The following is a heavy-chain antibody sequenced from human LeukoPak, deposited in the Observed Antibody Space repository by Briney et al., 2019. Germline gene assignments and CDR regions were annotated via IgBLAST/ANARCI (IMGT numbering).Heavy chain of an antibody. J-gene: IGHJ4*02. CDR1: GFTFSSYA. V-gene: IGHV3-30*04. CDR2: ISYDGSNK. D-gene: IGHD1-26*01. Sequence: GGSLRLSCAASGFTFSSYAMHWVRQAPGKGLEWVAVISYDGSNKYYADSVKGRFTISRDNSKNTLYLQMNSLRAEDTAVYYCAKAGQWELLRFDYWGQGTLVTVSS. CDR3: AKAGQWELLRFDY.